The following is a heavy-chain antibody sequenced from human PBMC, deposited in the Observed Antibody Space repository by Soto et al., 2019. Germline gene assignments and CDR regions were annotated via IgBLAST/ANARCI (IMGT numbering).Heavy chain of an antibody. V-gene: IGHV3-43*01. CDR1: GFTFDDYT. Sequence: GGSLRLSCAASGFTFDDYTMHWVRQAPGKGLEWVSLISWDGGSTYYADSVKGRFTISRDNSKNSLYLQMNSLRTEDTALYYCAKDHIPEPIPGIAVAGTLYYYGMDVWGQGTTVTVSS. J-gene: IGHJ6*02. CDR3: AKDHIPEPIPGIAVAGTLYYYGMDV. CDR2: ISWDGGST. D-gene: IGHD6-19*01.